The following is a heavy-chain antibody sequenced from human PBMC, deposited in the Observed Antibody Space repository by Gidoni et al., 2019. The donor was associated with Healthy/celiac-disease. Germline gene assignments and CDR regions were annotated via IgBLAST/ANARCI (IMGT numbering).Heavy chain of an antibody. CDR3: TRKGAGTKHYDILTGYYIFPDY. J-gene: IGHJ4*02. D-gene: IGHD3-9*01. Sequence: VQLVESGGGLVQPGRYLRLSCTASGFPFVHYALTLFRHASGKGVGWVGLIRRKAYGGTTEYAASVKGRFTISRDDSKSIAYLQMNSLKTEDTAVYYCTRKGAGTKHYDILTGYYIFPDYWGQGTLVTVSS. V-gene: IGHV3-49*03. CDR1: GFPFVHYA. CDR2: IRRKAYGGTT.